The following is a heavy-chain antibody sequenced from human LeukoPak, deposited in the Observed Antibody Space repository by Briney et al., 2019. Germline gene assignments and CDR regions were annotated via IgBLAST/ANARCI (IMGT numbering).Heavy chain of an antibody. V-gene: IGHV3-23*01. CDR2: ISGSGGST. Sequence: GGSLRLSCAASGFTFSGYAMSWVRQAPGKGLEWVSAISGSGGSTYYADSVKGRFTISRDNSKNTLYLQMNSLRAEDTAVYYCAKTIGGSSWYWYYFDYWGQGTLVTVSS. CDR1: GFTFSGYA. J-gene: IGHJ4*02. D-gene: IGHD6-13*01. CDR3: AKTIGGSSWYWYYFDY.